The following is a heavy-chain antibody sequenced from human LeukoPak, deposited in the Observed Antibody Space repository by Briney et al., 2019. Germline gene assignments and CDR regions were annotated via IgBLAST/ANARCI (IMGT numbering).Heavy chain of an antibody. CDR3: ARDLSGVTGYTYGRGIDY. CDR1: GFTFSNYW. CDR2: IKQDGSEK. J-gene: IGHJ4*02. Sequence: GGSLRLSCAASGFTFSNYWMTWVRQAPGKGLEWVGNIKQDGSEKYYVDSVKGRFTISRDNAKTSLYLQMNSLRAEDTAVYYCARDLSGVTGYTYGRGIDYWGQGTLVTVSS. D-gene: IGHD5-18*01. V-gene: IGHV3-7*01.